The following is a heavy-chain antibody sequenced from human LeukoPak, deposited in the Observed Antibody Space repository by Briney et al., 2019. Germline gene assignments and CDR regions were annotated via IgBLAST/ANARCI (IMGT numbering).Heavy chain of an antibody. J-gene: IGHJ4*02. D-gene: IGHD3-10*01. Sequence: GASVKVSCKASGYTFTDYHMHWVRQAPGQGLEWMGWINPNSGGTNYAQKFQGRVTMTRDTSLSTAYMYLSRLRSDDTAVYYCARGGGAPNPFDYWGQGTLVTVSS. CDR3: ARGGGAPNPFDY. CDR1: GYTFTDYH. CDR2: INPNSGGT. V-gene: IGHV1-2*02.